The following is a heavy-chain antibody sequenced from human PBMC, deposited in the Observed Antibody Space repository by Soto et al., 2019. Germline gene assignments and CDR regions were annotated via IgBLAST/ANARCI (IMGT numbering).Heavy chain of an antibody. D-gene: IGHD2-15*01. CDR3: ASEYCSGGRCYYSGMDV. Sequence: QVQLVESGGGVVQPGRSLRLSCAASGFTFSSYVMHWVRQAPGKGLEWVAVIWYDGSKKYYADSVKGRFTISRDNTNNTLYLQMNSLRAEDTALYYCASEYCSGGRCYYSGMDVWGQGTTVTVS. V-gene: IGHV3-33*01. CDR2: IWYDGSKK. CDR1: GFTFSSYV. J-gene: IGHJ6*02.